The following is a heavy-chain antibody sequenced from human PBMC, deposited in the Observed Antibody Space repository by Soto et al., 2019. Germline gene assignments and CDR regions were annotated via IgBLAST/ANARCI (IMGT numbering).Heavy chain of an antibody. V-gene: IGHV3-53*02. CDR1: GVTVNSNY. CDR3: ARGRYCRGSTCRVGP. J-gene: IGHJ5*02. D-gene: IGHD2-15*01. Sequence: EVQLVETGGGLIQPGGSLRLSCAVSGVTVNSNYMTWVRQGPGKGLEWVSGIYSAGGTYYADSVKGRFTISRDTSKNMIFLQMNNVRPEDTAVYFCARGRYCRGSTCRVGPWGQGTLVTVSS. CDR2: IYSAGGT.